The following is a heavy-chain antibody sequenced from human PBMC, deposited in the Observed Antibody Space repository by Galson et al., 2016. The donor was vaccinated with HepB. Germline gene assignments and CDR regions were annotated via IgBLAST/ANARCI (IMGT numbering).Heavy chain of an antibody. V-gene: IGHV3-30*19. D-gene: IGHD1-26*01. CDR1: GFTFSSSG. Sequence: SLRLSCAASGFTFSSSGMHWVRQAPGKGLEWVALISYDGSKKYYADSVKGRFAMSRYNSKNTLNLQMNSLSVEDTAVYYCASEAGGSYYAYWYFDLWGRGTLVTVSS. J-gene: IGHJ2*01. CDR2: ISYDGSKK. CDR3: ASEAGGSYYAYWYFDL.